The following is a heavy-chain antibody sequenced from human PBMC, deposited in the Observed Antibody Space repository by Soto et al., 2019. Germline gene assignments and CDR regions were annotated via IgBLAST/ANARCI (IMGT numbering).Heavy chain of an antibody. CDR2: INPKSGGT. CDR1: GYSFTDYH. V-gene: IGHV1-2*04. CDR3: ARGYSTDCSNGVCSFFYNHDMDV. Sequence: GASVKVSCTASGYSFTDYHIHWVRQAPGQGLEWLGRINPKSGGTSTAQKFQGWVTMTTATSISTASMELTRLTSDDTAIYYCARGYSTDCSNGVCSFFYNHDMDVWGQGTTVTVSS. J-gene: IGHJ6*02. D-gene: IGHD2-8*01.